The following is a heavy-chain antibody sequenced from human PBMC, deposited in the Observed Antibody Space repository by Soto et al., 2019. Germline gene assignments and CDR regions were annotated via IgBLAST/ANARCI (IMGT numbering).Heavy chain of an antibody. V-gene: IGHV3-30-3*01. CDR2: ISYDGSNK. CDR3: ARVLVDWADTPDYYGMDV. Sequence: HPGGSLILSCAASGFTFSSYAMPWVRPAPGKGLVWVAVISYDGSNKYYADSVKGRFTISRDNSKNTLYLQMNSLRAEDTAVYYCARVLVDWADTPDYYGMDVWGQGATVTVSS. J-gene: IGHJ6*02. CDR1: GFTFSSYA. D-gene: IGHD5-18*01.